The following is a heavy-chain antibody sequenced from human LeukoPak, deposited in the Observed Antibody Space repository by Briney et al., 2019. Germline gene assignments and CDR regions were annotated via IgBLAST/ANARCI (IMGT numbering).Heavy chain of an antibody. CDR1: GYTLTELS. CDR3: ARVSQASHRYCSAGSCYRNSFDY. D-gene: IGHD2-15*01. Sequence: SVKVSCKVSGYTLTELSMHWVRQAPGQGLEWMGGIIPIFGTANYAQKFQGRVTITADESTSTAYMELSSLRSEDTAVYYCARVSQASHRYCSAGSCYRNSFDYWGQGTLVTVSS. J-gene: IGHJ4*02. V-gene: IGHV1-69*13. CDR2: IIPIFGTA.